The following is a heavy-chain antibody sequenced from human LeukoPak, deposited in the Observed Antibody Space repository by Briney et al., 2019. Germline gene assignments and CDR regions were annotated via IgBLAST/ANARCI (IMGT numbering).Heavy chain of an antibody. Sequence: GGSLRLSCAASGFTFSNFAMSWVRQAPGKGLEWVSAITGNGDSAYYIASVKGRFTTSRDNSKKTLYLQMNSLRAEDTAVYYCAKYSQLLSGYYFDFWGQGTLVTVSS. CDR1: GFTFSNFA. V-gene: IGHV3-23*01. D-gene: IGHD2-2*01. CDR2: ITGNGDSA. J-gene: IGHJ4*02. CDR3: AKYSQLLSGYYFDF.